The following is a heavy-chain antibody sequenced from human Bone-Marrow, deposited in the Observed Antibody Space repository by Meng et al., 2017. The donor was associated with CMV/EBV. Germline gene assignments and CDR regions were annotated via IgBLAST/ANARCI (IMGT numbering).Heavy chain of an antibody. CDR3: AHRHTLIAPFDY. J-gene: IGHJ4*02. CDR2: IYWNDDK. D-gene: IGHD2-2*02. V-gene: IGHV2-5*01. Sequence: TFSGVSVSPSAVGVGWIRQPPEKDLECLAIIYWNDDKRYSPSLKSRLTITKDTSKNQVVLTMTNMDPVDTATYYCAHRHTLIAPFDYWGQGTLVTVSS. CDR1: GVSVSPSAVG.